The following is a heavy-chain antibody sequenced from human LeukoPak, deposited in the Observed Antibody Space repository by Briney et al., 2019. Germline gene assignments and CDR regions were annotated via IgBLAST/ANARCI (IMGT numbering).Heavy chain of an antibody. CDR3: ARGISSSGWLRNWFDP. J-gene: IGHJ5*02. D-gene: IGHD6-19*01. CDR2: IIPIFGTA. V-gene: IGHV1-69*13. Sequence: SVKVSCKASGGTFSSYAISWVQQAPGQGLEWMGGIIPIFGTANYAQKFQGRVTITADESTSTAYMELSSLRSEDTAVYYCARGISSSGWLRNWFDPWGQGTLVTVSS. CDR1: GGTFSSYA.